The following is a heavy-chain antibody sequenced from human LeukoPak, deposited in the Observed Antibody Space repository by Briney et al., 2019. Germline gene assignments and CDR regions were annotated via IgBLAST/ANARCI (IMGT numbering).Heavy chain of an antibody. J-gene: IGHJ4*02. CDR2: INPNSGRT. D-gene: IGHD1-7*01. CDR3: ARVSGWNYVFDY. V-gene: IGHV1-2*02. CDR1: GYNFTDYY. Sequence: ASVTVSCMPSGYNFTDYYMQWVRQAPGQGVDWMGWINPNSGRTNYAQKFQRRVTMTRDTSISTAYMELSRLRSDDTAVYYCARVSGWNYVFDYWGQGTLVTVSS.